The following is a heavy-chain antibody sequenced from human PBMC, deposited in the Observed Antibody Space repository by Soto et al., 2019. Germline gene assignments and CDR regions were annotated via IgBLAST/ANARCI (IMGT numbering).Heavy chain of an antibody. CDR2: IYYSGST. Sequence: SETLSLTCTVSGGSISSGDYYWSWIRQPPGKGLEWIGYIYYSGSTYYNPSLKSRVTISVDTSKNQFSLKLSSVTAADTAVYYCARGFSATYCGGDCYTPQFDYWGQGTLVTAPQ. V-gene: IGHV4-30-4*01. CDR3: ARGFSATYCGGDCYTPQFDY. J-gene: IGHJ4*02. CDR1: GGSISSGDYY. D-gene: IGHD2-21*02.